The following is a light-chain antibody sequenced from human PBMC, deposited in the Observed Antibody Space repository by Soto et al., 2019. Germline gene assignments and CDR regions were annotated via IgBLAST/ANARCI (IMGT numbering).Light chain of an antibody. J-gene: IGKJ3*01. CDR2: SAS. V-gene: IGKV1-27*01. CDR1: RGIGNA. CDR3: QNTDCAPT. Sequence: DIQMTQSPSSLSASVGDRVTITCRPSRGIGNALAWYQQKPGTVPKLLIHSASTLQSGVPSRFSGSGSGTDFTLTISSLQSFYVASCYWQNTDCAPTFGPG.